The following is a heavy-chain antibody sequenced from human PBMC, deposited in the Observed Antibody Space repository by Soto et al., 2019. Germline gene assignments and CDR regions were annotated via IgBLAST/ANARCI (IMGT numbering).Heavy chain of an antibody. CDR2: ISYDGSNR. CDR3: AIIPPSTVDY. D-gene: IGHD4-17*01. CDR1: GFTFSNYD. J-gene: IGHJ4*02. V-gene: IGHV3-30*03. Sequence: QVQLVESGGGVVQPGRSLRLSCAASGFTFSNYDMHWVRQAPGKGLAWVAAISYDGSNRYYADSVKGRFTISRDISKNTLYLQMNSLRLEDTAVYYCAIIPPSTVDYWGQGTLVTVFS.